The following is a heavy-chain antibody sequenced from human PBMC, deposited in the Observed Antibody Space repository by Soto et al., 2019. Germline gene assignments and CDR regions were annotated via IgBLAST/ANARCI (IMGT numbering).Heavy chain of an antibody. CDR1: GYTFTSYA. D-gene: IGHD5-18*01. CDR2: INAGNGNT. V-gene: IGHV1-3*01. CDR3: ARDHTARDY. J-gene: IGHJ4*02. Sequence: ASVKVSCKASGYTFTSYAMHWVRQAPGQRLEWMGWINAGNGNTKYSQKLQGRVTMTTDTSTSTAYMELRSLRSDDTAVYYCARDHTARDYWGQGTLVTVSS.